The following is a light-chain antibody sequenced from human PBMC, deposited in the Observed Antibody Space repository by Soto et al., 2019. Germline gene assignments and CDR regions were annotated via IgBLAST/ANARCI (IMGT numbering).Light chain of an antibody. J-gene: IGKJ1*01. CDR2: AAS. Sequence: EIVMTQAPATLSGSLGDRATPSCRASESVGSNLAWFQQKPGQAPRLLIFAASSRATDLPARFSGSGSGTEFNFTISSLQSEDFGVYYCQQYKNWPRTFGQGTKV. V-gene: IGKV3-15*01. CDR1: ESVGSN. CDR3: QQYKNWPRT.